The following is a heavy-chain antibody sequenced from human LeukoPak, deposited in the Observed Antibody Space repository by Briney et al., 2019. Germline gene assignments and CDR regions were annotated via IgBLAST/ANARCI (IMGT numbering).Heavy chain of an antibody. CDR3: ARGSSYGFSMGY. CDR2: ISAYNGNT. CDR1: GGTFSSYV. V-gene: IGHV1-18*01. Sequence: GASVKVSCKASGGTFSSYVISWVRQAPGQGLEWMGWISAYNGNTNYAQKLQGRVTMTTDTSTTTAYMELRSLRSDDSAVYYCARGSSYGFSMGYWGQGTLVTVSS. J-gene: IGHJ4*02. D-gene: IGHD5-18*01.